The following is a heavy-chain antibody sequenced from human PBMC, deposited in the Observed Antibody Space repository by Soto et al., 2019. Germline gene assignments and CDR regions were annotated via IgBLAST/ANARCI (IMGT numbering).Heavy chain of an antibody. CDR2: IYYSGST. CDR1: GGSISSSSYY. J-gene: IGHJ4*02. Sequence: SETLSLTCTVSGGSISSSSYYWGWIRQPPGKGLEWIGSIYYSGSTYYNPSLKSRVTISVDTSKNQFSLKLSSVTAADTAMYYCARWVLGQFDYWGQGTLVTVSS. V-gene: IGHV4-39*01. CDR3: ARWVLGQFDY.